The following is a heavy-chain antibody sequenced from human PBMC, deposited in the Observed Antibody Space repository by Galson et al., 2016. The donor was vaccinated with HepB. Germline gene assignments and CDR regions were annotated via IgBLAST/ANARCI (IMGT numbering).Heavy chain of an antibody. J-gene: IGHJ4*02. CDR3: ARDWAGLDY. CDR1: GFTFSTYY. CDR2: IKKDGSEE. V-gene: IGHV3-7*01. D-gene: IGHD3-16*01. Sequence: SLRLSCAASGFTFSTYYMTWVRQAPGKGLEGVATIKKDGSEEYYVESVKGRFTVSRDNAKNSVYLQMNSLRAEDTAVYFCARDWAGLDYWGQGTLVTVSS.